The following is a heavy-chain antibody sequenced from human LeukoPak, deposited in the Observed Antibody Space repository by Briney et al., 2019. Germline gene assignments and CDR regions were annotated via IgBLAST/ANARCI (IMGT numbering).Heavy chain of an antibody. Sequence: YMHXVRQAPGXGLXWMGIINPSGGSTSYAQKFQGRVTMTRDTSTSTVYMELSSLRSEDTAVYYCAREASTQGFDYWGQGTLVTVSS. D-gene: IGHD1-1*01. J-gene: IGHJ4*02. CDR3: AREASTQGFDY. CDR2: INPSGGST. V-gene: IGHV1-46*01. CDR1: Y.